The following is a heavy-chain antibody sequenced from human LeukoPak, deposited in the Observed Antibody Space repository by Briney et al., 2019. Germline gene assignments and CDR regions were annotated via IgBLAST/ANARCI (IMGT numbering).Heavy chain of an antibody. D-gene: IGHD6-19*01. CDR1: GGSFSGYY. CDR3: ASVVAVAGNDYFGY. J-gene: IGHJ4*02. CDR2: INHSGST. V-gene: IGHV4-34*01. Sequence: PSETLSLTCAVYGGSFSGYYWSWIRQPPGKGLEWIGEINHSGSTNYNPSLKSRVTISVDTSKNQFSLKLSSVTAADTAVYYCASVVAVAGNDYFGYWGQGTLVTVSS.